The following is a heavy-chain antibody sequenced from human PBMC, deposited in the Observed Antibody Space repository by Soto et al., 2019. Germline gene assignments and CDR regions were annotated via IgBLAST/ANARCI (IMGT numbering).Heavy chain of an antibody. J-gene: IGHJ4*02. CDR1: GDSISSSHYH. V-gene: IGHV4-39*01. D-gene: IGHD3-10*01. CDR3: VRSYSDGFYNYMVRGVPSYHDH. Sequence: SETLSLTCTVSGDSISSSHYHWGWIRQPSGKGLEWIGSVFHTGSTYDNPSLKSRVTISVNLSKNQFSLKLSSVTAADTAIYYCVRSYSDGFYNYMVRGVPSYHDHWGRG. CDR2: VFHTGST.